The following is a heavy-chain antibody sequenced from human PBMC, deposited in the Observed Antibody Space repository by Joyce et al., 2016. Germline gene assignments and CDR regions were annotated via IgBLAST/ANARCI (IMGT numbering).Heavy chain of an antibody. J-gene: IGHJ5*02. CDR3: ARHVTDWFDP. D-gene: IGHD3-10*02. V-gene: IGHV5-10-1*03. CDR2: IDPRDSST. CDR1: GYSFTSHR. Sequence: EVQLVQSGAAVKQPGESLRISCKGTGYSFTSHRMSWVRQMPGKGREWMGRIDPRDSSTDYNPSCEGHVTISVDKAISAPNLQWSSLRASDTAIYYCARHVTDWFDPWGQGTLVTVSS.